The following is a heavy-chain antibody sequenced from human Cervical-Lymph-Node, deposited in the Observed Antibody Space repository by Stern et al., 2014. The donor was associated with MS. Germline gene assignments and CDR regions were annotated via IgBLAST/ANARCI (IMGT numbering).Heavy chain of an antibody. CDR2: IYPGDSDT. CDR3: ARDYGDYAFDY. Sequence: VQLVQSGAEVKKPGESLKVSCKGSGYSFTATWIAWVRQTPGKGLEVMVIIYPGDSDTRYSPSFQGQVTISADKSISTAYLQWSSLKASDTAMYYCARDYGDYAFDYWGQGTLVTVPS. CDR1: GYSFTATW. D-gene: IGHD4-17*01. J-gene: IGHJ4*02. V-gene: IGHV5-51*01.